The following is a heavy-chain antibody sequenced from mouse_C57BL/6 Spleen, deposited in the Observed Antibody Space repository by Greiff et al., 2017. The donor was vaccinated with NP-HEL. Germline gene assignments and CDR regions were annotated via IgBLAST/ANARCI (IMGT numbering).Heavy chain of an antibody. V-gene: IGHV2-6-1*01. CDR3: ARHSGDYGNFMDY. Sequence: VQGVESGPGLVAPSQSLSITCTVSGFSLTSYGVHWVRQPPGKGLEWLVVIWSDGSTTYNSALKSRLSISKDNSKSQVFLKMNSLQTDDTAMYYCARHSGDYGNFMDYWGQGTSVTVSS. D-gene: IGHD2-1*01. CDR1: GFSLTSYG. J-gene: IGHJ4*01. CDR2: IWSDGST.